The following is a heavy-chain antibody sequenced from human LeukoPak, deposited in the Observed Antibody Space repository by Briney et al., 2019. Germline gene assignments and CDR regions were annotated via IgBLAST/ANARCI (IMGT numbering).Heavy chain of an antibody. CDR1: GFTFSSYG. V-gene: IGHV3-33*01. Sequence: GGSLRLSCAASGFTFSSYGMHWVRQAPGKGLEWVAVIWYDGSNKYYADSVKGRFTISRDNSKNTLYLQMNSLRAEDTAVYYCASLVGAPYYYYGMDVWGQGTTVTVSS. CDR2: IWYDGSNK. CDR3: ASLVGAPYYYYGMDV. J-gene: IGHJ6*02. D-gene: IGHD1-26*01.